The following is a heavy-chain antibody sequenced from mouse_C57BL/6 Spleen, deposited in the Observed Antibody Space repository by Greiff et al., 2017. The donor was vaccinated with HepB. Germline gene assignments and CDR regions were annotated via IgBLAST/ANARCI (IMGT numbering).Heavy chain of an antibody. Sequence: EVKLVESGGGLVQPGGSLSLSCAASGFTFTDYYMSWVRQPPGKALEWLGFIRNKANGYTTEYSASVKGRFTISRDNSQSILYLQMNALRAEDSATYYCARSHLGFDYWGQGTTLTVSS. CDR3: ARSHLGFDY. CDR1: GFTFTDYY. V-gene: IGHV7-3*01. J-gene: IGHJ2*01. CDR2: IRNKANGYTT.